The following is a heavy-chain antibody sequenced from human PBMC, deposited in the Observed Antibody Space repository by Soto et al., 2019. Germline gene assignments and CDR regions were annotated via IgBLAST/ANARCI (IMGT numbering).Heavy chain of an antibody. Sequence: QVQLVQSGAEVKKPGSSVKVSCKASGGTFSRYSITWVRQAPGHGLEWIGRIIPIFGIASYAQKFQGRVTITADASTSTAYMELSSLRSDDTAVYYSAGEDRDRETGLVPAAIDGMDVWGQGTTVTVSS. CDR2: IIPIFGIA. D-gene: IGHD2-2*01. J-gene: IGHJ6*02. CDR1: GGTFSRYS. CDR3: AGEDRDRETGLVPAAIDGMDV. V-gene: IGHV1-69*08.